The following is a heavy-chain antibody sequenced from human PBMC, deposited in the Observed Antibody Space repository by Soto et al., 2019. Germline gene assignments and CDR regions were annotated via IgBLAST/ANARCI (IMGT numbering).Heavy chain of an antibody. Sequence: ASVKVSCKASGYTFTSYDINWVRQATGQGLEWMGWMNPNSGNTGYAQKFQGRATMTRNTSISTAYMELSSLRSEDTAVYYCARAEIVEAGGVDYWGQGTLVTVSS. J-gene: IGHJ4*02. D-gene: IGHD2-15*01. CDR1: GYTFTSYD. CDR2: MNPNSGNT. V-gene: IGHV1-8*01. CDR3: ARAEIVEAGGVDY.